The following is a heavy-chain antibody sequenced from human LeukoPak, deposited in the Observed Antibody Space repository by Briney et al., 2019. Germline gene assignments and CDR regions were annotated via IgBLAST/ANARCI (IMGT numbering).Heavy chain of an antibody. D-gene: IGHD6-13*01. CDR1: GGSISSYY. CDR2: IYYSGST. V-gene: IGHV4-59*01. CDR3: ARAVAAAGTGIDY. J-gene: IGHJ4*02. Sequence: SETLSLTCTVSGGSISSYYWSWIRQPPGKGLEWIGYIYYSGSTNYNPSLKSRVTISVDTSKNQFSLKLSSVTAADTAVYYCARAVAAAGTGIDYWGQGTLVTVSS.